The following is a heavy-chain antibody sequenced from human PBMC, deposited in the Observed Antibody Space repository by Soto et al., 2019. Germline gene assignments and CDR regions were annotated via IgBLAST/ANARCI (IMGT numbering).Heavy chain of an antibody. CDR1: GGSFTGYY. J-gene: IGHJ6*03. D-gene: IGHD3-3*01. CDR2: INHSGST. Sequence: SETLSLTCAVYGGSFTGYYWNWIRQPPGKGLEWIGEINHSGSTDYNPSLKSRLTISIDTSKNQFSLKLSSVTAADTAVYYCAVTFYNFWSGYRPTYYMDVWDKGPTVTVSS. CDR3: AVTFYNFWSGYRPTYYMDV. V-gene: IGHV4-34*01.